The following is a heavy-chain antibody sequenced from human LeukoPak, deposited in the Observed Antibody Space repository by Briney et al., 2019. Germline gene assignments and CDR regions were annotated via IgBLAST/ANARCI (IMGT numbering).Heavy chain of an antibody. CDR3: ARELRYDNSDSGAF. Sequence: SVTVSCKASGGTFSSYAISWVRQAPGQGLEWMGRIIPILGIANYAQKFQGRVTITADKSTSTAYMELSSLRSEDTAVYYCARELRYDNSDSGAFWGQGTVVTVSS. CDR1: GGTFSSYA. CDR2: IIPILGIA. V-gene: IGHV1-69*04. D-gene: IGHD3-22*01. J-gene: IGHJ3*01.